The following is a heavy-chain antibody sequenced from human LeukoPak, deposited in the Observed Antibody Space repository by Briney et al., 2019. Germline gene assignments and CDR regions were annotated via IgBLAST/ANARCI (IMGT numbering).Heavy chain of an antibody. CDR1: GFTFSSYR. V-gene: IGHV3-74*01. Sequence: GGSLRLSCAASGFTFSSYRMYWVRQAPGKGLVWVSRINSDGSSRSYADSVKGRFTISRDNAQNTLYLQMSSLRAEDTAVYYCARIGRSGWNFDYWGQGTLVTVSS. D-gene: IGHD6-19*01. J-gene: IGHJ4*02. CDR2: INSDGSSR. CDR3: ARIGRSGWNFDY.